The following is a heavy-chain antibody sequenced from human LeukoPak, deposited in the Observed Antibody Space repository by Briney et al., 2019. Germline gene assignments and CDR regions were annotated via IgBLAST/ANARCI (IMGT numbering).Heavy chain of an antibody. CDR1: GFTFSSYE. CDR2: ISSSGSTI. J-gene: IGHJ6*04. CDR3: ARSGEFFPYYGMDV. Sequence: QPGGSLRLSCAASGFTFSSYEMNWVRQAPGKGLEWVSYISSSGSTIYYADSVKGRFTISRDNAKNSLYLQMNSLRAEDTAVYHCARSGEFFPYYGMDVWGKGTTVTVSS. D-gene: IGHD3-10*01. V-gene: IGHV3-48*03.